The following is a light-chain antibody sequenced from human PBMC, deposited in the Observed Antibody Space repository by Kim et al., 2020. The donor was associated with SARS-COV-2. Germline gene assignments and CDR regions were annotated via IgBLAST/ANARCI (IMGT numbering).Light chain of an antibody. CDR1: QDINNY. CDR2: AAS. V-gene: IGKV1-9*01. J-gene: IGKJ4*01. CDR3: QQLNPHPLL. Sequence: DVHLTQSPSFLSASVGDRVTITCRASQDINNYLGWYQQKPGRAPDLLIYAASTLQSGVPSRFSGSGSGTEFTLTISSLQPEDFATYYCQQLNPHPLLFGGGTKVDIK.